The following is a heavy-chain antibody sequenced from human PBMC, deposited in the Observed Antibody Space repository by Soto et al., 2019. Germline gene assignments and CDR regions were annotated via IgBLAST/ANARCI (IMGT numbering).Heavy chain of an antibody. CDR3: ARGVTPYYFDY. D-gene: IGHD4-4*01. J-gene: IGHJ4*02. CDR2: ISAYNGNK. CDR1: GYTFTSYG. Sequence: GVSVKVSCKASGYTFTSYGISWVRQAPGQGLEWMGWISAYNGNKKYAQKLQGRVTMTTDTSTSTAYMELRSLRSDDTAVYYCARGVTPYYFDYWGQGTLVTVSS. V-gene: IGHV1-18*01.